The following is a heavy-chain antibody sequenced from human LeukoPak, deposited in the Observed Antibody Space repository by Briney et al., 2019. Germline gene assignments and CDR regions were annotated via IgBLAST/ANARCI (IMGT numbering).Heavy chain of an antibody. V-gene: IGHV1-2*02. D-gene: IGHD2-2*03. J-gene: IGHJ4*02. CDR1: GYIFTDYH. Sequence: GASVKVSCKASGYIFTDYHLHWVRQAPGQGLEWMGDINLRNGQFKFAKKFQGRATMTRDPSISTLYMDLSGLTPDDTAVYYCARDLQYTFGYPTYDYWGQGTLVTVSS. CDR2: INLRNGQF. CDR3: ARDLQYTFGYPTYDY.